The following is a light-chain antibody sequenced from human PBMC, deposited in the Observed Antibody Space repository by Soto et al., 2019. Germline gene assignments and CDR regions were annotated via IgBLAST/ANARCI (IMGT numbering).Light chain of an antibody. Sequence: IVMPQSHPTLSASPGERATLSCMASQSISRNLAWFQQKPGQAPSLLIFGASTRAAGIPARLSGSGSGTEFTLTISGLQSEDFAVYFCHQYENWPKTFGQGTKVDIK. CDR3: HQYENWPKT. CDR1: QSISRN. CDR2: GAS. V-gene: IGKV3-15*01. J-gene: IGKJ1*01.